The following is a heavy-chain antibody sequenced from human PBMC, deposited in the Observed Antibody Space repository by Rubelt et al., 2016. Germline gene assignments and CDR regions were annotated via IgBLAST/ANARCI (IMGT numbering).Heavy chain of an antibody. CDR3: ALQGGDAFDI. J-gene: IGHJ3*02. V-gene: IGHV4-59*04. CDR2: IYYSGST. Sequence: QVQLQESGPGLVKPSETLSLTCTVSGGSISSYYWSWIRQPPGKGLEWIGYIYYSGSTYYNPSLKSRVTISVDTSKNQFSRKLRSVTAADTAVYYCALQGGDAFDIWGQGTMVTVSS. D-gene: IGHD1-1*01. CDR1: GGSISSYY.